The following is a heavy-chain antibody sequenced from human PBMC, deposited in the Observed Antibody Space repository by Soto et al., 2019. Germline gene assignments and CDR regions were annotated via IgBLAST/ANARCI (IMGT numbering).Heavy chain of an antibody. CDR3: ASAITMIVVDAFDI. CDR1: GFTVSSNY. V-gene: IGHV3-66*01. Sequence: EVQLVESGGGLVQPGGSLRLSCAASGFTVSSNYMSWVRQAPGKGLEWVSVIYSGGSTYYADSVKGRFTISRDNSKNTLYLQMNSLRAEDTAVYYCASAITMIVVDAFDIWGQGTMVTVSS. D-gene: IGHD3-22*01. J-gene: IGHJ3*02. CDR2: IYSGGST.